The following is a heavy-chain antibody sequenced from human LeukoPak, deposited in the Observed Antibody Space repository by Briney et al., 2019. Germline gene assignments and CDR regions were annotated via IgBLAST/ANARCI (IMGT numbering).Heavy chain of an antibody. J-gene: IGHJ4*02. Sequence: PGRSLRLSCAASGFTFSSYWMHWVRQAPGKGLVWVSRINSDGSSTSYADSVKGRFTISRDNAKNTLYLQMNSLRAEDTAVYYCAREERWFGELFVDYWGQGTLVTVSS. CDR2: INSDGSST. D-gene: IGHD3-10*01. V-gene: IGHV3-74*01. CDR3: AREERWFGELFVDY. CDR1: GFTFSSYW.